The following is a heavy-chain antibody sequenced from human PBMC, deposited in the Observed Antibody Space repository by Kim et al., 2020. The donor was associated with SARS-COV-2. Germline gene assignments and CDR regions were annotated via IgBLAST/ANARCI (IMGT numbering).Heavy chain of an antibody. J-gene: IGHJ4*02. CDR1: GGSFSGYY. Sequence: SETLSLTCAVYGGSFSGYYWSWIRQPPGKGMEWIGEINHSGSTNYNPSLKSRVTISVDTSKNQFSLKLSSVTAADTAVYYCARGLGPYSSSWYQSRFFDYWGQGTLVTVSS. CDR3: ARGLGPYSSSWYQSRFFDY. D-gene: IGHD6-13*01. V-gene: IGHV4-34*01. CDR2: INHSGST.